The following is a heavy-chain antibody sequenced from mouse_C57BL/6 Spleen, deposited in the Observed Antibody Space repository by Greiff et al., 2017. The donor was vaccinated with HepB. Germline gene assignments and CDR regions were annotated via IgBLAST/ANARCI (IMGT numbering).Heavy chain of an antibody. CDR2: IYPGDGDT. V-gene: IGHV1-82*01. CDR3: ARSDGTCFAY. CDR1: GYAFSSSW. D-gene: IGHD4-1*01. Sequence: QVQLQQSGPELVKPGASVKISCKASGYAFSSSWMNWVKQRPGKGLEWIGRIYPGDGDTNYNGKFKGKATLTADKSSSTAYMQLSSLTSEDSAVYFCARSDGTCFAYWGQGTLVTVSA. J-gene: IGHJ3*01.